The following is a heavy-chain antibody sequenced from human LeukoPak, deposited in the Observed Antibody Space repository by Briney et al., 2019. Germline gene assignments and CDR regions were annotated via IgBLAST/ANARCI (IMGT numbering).Heavy chain of an antibody. Sequence: SETLSLTCAVYGASFSGYYWSWLRQSPGKGLEWIGEIFHTGYTKYNPSLKSRVTMSIDTSRNQFSLKLTSVTAADTAIYYCARHVRLETHTQHLDYWGQGSLVTVSS. V-gene: IGHV4-34*12. CDR1: GASFSGYY. CDR2: IFHTGYT. D-gene: IGHD2-2*02. J-gene: IGHJ4*02. CDR3: ARHVRLETHTQHLDY.